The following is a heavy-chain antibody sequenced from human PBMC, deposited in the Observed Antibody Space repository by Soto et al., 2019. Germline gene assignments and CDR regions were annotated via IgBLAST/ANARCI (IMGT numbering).Heavy chain of an antibody. J-gene: IGHJ3*02. CDR1: GVSFSGYY. V-gene: IGHV4-59*01. Sequence: PSETLSLTCAVYGVSFSGYYWSWIRQPPGKGLEWIGYIYYSGSTNYNPSLKSRVTISVDTSKNQFSLKLSSVTAADTAVYYCARDRFKDDAFDIWGQGTMVTVSS. CDR2: IYYSGST. CDR3: ARDRFKDDAFDI. D-gene: IGHD3-3*01.